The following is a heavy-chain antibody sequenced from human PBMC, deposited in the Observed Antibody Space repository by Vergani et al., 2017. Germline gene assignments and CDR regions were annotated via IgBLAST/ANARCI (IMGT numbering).Heavy chain of an antibody. CDR2: ISSSSSYI. CDR3: ARANYYDSSGYYYALEYFQH. Sequence: EVQLLESGGGLVQPGGSLRLSCAASGFTFSSYAMNWVRQAPGKGLEWVSSISSSSSYIYYADSVKGRFTISRDNAKNSLYLQMNSLRAEDTAVYYCARANYYDSSGYYYALEYFQHWGQGTLVTVSS. J-gene: IGHJ1*01. V-gene: IGHV3-21*01. CDR1: GFTFSSYA. D-gene: IGHD3-22*01.